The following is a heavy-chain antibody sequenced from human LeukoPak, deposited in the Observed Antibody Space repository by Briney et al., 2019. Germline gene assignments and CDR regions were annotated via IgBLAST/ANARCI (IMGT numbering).Heavy chain of an antibody. J-gene: IGHJ4*02. CDR1: GFIFNNYA. CDR2: ISWNSGSI. CDR3: AKDNRRHYTSGPNPDSLH. V-gene: IGHV3-9*01. D-gene: IGHD6-19*01. Sequence: PGRSLRLSCAGSGFIFNNYAMHWVRQPPGKGLEWVSGISWNSGSIDYADSVKGRFTISRDNAKNSLYLQMKSLRVEDTAFYYCAKDNRRHYTSGPNPDSLHWGQGALVTVSS.